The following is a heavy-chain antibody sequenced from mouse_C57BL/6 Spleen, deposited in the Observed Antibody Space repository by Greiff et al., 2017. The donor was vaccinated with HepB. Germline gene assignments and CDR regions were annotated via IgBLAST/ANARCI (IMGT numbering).Heavy chain of an antibody. J-gene: IGHJ1*03. CDR1: GYTFTSYW. V-gene: IGHV1-53*01. CDR3: ARGDYGKGWYFDV. CDR2: INPSNGGT. Sequence: VQLQQSGTELVKPGASVKLSCKASGYTFTSYWMHWVKQRPGQGLEWIGNINPSNGGTNYNEKFKSKATLTVDKSSSTAYMQLSSLTSEDSAVYYCARGDYGKGWYFDVWGTGTTVTVSS. D-gene: IGHD1-1*01.